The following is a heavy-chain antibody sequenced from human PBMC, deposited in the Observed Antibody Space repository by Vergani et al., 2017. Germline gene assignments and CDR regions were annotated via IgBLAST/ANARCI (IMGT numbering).Heavy chain of an antibody. D-gene: IGHD2-2*01. CDR3: AKEDCSSTSCYYYYYYMDV. CDR1: GFTFSSYG. J-gene: IGHJ6*03. CDR2: ISYDGSNK. Sequence: QVQLVESGGGVVQPGRSLRLSCAASGFTFSSYGMHWVRQAPGKGLEWVAVISYDGSNKYYEDSVKGRFTISRDNSKNTLYLQMNSLRAEDTAVYYCAKEDCSSTSCYYYYYYMDVWGKGTTVTVSS. V-gene: IGHV3-30*18.